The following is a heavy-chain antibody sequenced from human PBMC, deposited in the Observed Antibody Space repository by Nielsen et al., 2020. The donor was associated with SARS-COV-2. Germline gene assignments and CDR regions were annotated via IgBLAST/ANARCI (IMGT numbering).Heavy chain of an antibody. CDR1: GFPFSTYG. J-gene: IGHJ4*02. V-gene: IGHV3-30*18. CDR3: AKVRLPLYGNYESDFDC. CDR2: ISYDGSKK. D-gene: IGHD1-7*01. Sequence: GESLKISCAASGFPFSTYGMHWVRQAPGKGLEWVAVISYDGSKKYYAESVKGRFTISRDESKNTLFLQMSSLRAEDTAVYYCAKVRLPLYGNYESDFDCWGQGTLVTVSS.